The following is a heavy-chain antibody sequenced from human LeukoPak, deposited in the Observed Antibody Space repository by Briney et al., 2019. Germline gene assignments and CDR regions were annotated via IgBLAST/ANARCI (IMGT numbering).Heavy chain of an antibody. CDR1: GGSISSSSYY. CDR2: IYYSGST. J-gene: IGHJ4*02. Sequence: KASETLSLTCTVSGGSISSSSYYWGWIRQPPGKGLEWIGSIYYSGSTYYNPSLKSQVTISVDTSKNQFSLKLSSVTAADTAVYYCARLLGSYGSGYFDYWGQGTLVTVSS. V-gene: IGHV4-39*01. D-gene: IGHD3-10*01. CDR3: ARLLGSYGSGYFDY.